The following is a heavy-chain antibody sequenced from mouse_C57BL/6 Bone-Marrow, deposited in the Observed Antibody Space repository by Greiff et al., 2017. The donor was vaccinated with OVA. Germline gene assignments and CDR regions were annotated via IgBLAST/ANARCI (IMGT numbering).Heavy chain of an antibody. CDR3: ARGPYGSSAWFAY. Sequence: DVKLVESGGGLVKPGGSLKLSCAASGFTFSDYGMHWVRQAPEKGLEWVAYISSGSSTIYYADTVKGRFTISRDNAKNTLFLQMTSLRSEDTAMYYCARGPYGSSAWFAYWGQGTLVTVSA. CDR1: GFTFSDYG. V-gene: IGHV5-17*01. D-gene: IGHD1-1*01. J-gene: IGHJ3*01. CDR2: ISSGSSTI.